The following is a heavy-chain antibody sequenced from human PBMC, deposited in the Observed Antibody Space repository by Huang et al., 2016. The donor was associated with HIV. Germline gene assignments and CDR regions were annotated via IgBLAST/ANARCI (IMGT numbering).Heavy chain of an antibody. CDR1: GGSVSSGSYY. D-gene: IGHD2-21*01. CDR3: ARGILSAERIEN. J-gene: IGHJ4*02. CDR2: MYDRGNT. V-gene: IGHV4-61*01. Sequence: QVQLEESGPGLVKPSEILSLTCTVSGGSVSSGSYYWNWIRQLPGKGLEWIGYMYDRGNTNYNPSLWGRVTISVDTSKNQFSLKLSSVSAADTALYYCARGILSAERIENWCQGTQVTVSS.